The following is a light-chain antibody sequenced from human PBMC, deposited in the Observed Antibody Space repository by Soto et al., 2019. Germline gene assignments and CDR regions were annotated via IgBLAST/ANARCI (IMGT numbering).Light chain of an antibody. CDR3: MQSTHGLGT. J-gene: IGKJ1*01. CDR1: QSLVYNDGNTY. CDR2: EVS. V-gene: IGKV2D-30*01. Sequence: DDVMTQSPLSLPVTLGQPASISCRSSQSLVYNDGNTYLDWFQQRPGQSPRRLIYEVSNWDSGVPDRFSGNGSGTDFTMKIRRVEVEDVGFYYCMQSTHGLGTFGQGTKVGI.